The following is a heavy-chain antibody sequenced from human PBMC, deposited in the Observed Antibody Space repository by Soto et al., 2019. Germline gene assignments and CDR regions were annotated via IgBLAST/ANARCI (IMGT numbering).Heavy chain of an antibody. V-gene: IGHV1-69*06. CDR3: ARGDDFDYYYGVDV. Sequence: QVQLVQSGAEVKKPGSSVKVSCKASGGTFSNHAISWVRQAPGQGLEWTGGIVPMFGTSNYAQKFQGRVTTTADKSTNTAYMELSSLTSEDTAVYYCARGDDFDYYYGVDVWGQGTTVTVSS. J-gene: IGHJ6*02. D-gene: IGHD3-16*01. CDR2: IVPMFGTS. CDR1: GGTFSNHA.